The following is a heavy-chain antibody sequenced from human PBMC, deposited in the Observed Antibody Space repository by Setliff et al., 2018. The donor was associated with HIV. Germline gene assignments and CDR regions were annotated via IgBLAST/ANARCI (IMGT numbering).Heavy chain of an antibody. D-gene: IGHD5-12*01. CDR1: GDSISSSYY. CDR3: ARYTVGSMVDY. J-gene: IGHJ4*02. CDR2: IYTSGST. V-gene: IGHV4-4*08. Sequence: SETLSLTCTVSGDSISSSYYWTWIRQPPGKGLEWIGYIYTSGSTNYNPSLKNRVTISVDTSKNQFSLRLSSVTAADTAVYYCARYTVGSMVDYWGPGTLVTVSS.